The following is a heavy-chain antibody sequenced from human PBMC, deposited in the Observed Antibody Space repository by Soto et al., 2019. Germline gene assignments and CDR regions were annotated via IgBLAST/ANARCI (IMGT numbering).Heavy chain of an antibody. CDR3: ARGVGYCSDGSCEREDYYFYGMDV. CDR1: GGSFSGYY. V-gene: IGHV4-34*01. D-gene: IGHD2-15*01. Sequence: QVQLQQWGAGLLKPSETLSLTCAVYGGSFSGYYWSWIRQPPGKGLEWIGEINHSGSTNYNPSLKSRVTISVDTSKNQFSLKLSSVTAADTAVYYCARGVGYCSDGSCEREDYYFYGMDVWGQGTTVTVSS. J-gene: IGHJ6*02. CDR2: INHSGST.